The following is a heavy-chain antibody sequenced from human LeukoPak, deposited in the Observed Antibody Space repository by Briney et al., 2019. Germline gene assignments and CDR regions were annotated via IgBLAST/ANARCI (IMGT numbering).Heavy chain of an antibody. J-gene: IGHJ4*02. CDR2: IRYDGSYK. Sequence: GGSLRLSCAASGFTFSNYGMNWVRQAPGKGLEWVAFIRYDGSYKYSADSVKGRFTISRDNSKSMLYLQMNSLRTEDTAVYYCAKDDYYDTSGYRDWGQGTLVTVSS. CDR3: AKDDYYDTSGYRD. D-gene: IGHD3-22*01. V-gene: IGHV3-30*02. CDR1: GFTFSNYG.